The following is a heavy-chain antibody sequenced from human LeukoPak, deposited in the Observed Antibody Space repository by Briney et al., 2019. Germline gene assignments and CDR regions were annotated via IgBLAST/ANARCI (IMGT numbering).Heavy chain of an antibody. D-gene: IGHD3-3*01. CDR3: ARTSVAPREWLSFDY. J-gene: IGHJ4*02. CDR2: INPNSGGT. V-gene: IGHV1-2*02. Sequence: ASVKVSCKASGYTFTGYYMHWVRQAPGQGLEWMGWINPNSGGTNCAQQFQGRVTMTRDTSISTAYMVLSRLRSDDTAVYYCARTSVAPREWLSFDYWGQGTLVTVSS. CDR1: GYTFTGYY.